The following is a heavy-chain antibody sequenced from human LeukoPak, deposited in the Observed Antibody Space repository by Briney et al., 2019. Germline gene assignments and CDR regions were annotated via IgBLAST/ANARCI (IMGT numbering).Heavy chain of an antibody. Sequence: PGGSLRLSCEASGFTFDDYGMHWVRQAPGKGLEWVSTISWNSASVGYVDSVKGRFTISRDNAKKTLYLQMNSLRPEDTALYYCAKDYGYSNSWYDYWGQGTLVTVSS. CDR1: GFTFDDYG. J-gene: IGHJ4*02. CDR2: ISWNSASV. V-gene: IGHV3-9*01. CDR3: AKDYGYSNSWYDY. D-gene: IGHD6-13*01.